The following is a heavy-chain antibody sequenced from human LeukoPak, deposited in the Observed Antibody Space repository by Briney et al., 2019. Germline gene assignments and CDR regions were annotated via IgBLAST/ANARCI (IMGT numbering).Heavy chain of an antibody. V-gene: IGHV3-33*01. CDR3: ARNYVTTVVTPPWFDP. Sequence: PGGSLRLSCVASGFTFSSYGMHWVRQAPGKGLEWVAVIWYDGSNKYYADSVKGRFTISRDNSKNTLYLQMNSLRAEDTAVYYCARNYVTTVVTPPWFDPWGQGTLVTVSS. CDR2: IWYDGSNK. J-gene: IGHJ5*02. CDR1: GFTFSSYG. D-gene: IGHD4-23*01.